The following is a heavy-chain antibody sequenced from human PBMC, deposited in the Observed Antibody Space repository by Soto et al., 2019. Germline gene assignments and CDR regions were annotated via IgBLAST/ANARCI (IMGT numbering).Heavy chain of an antibody. CDR3: ARDQLYYNDISGRPLNAFDV. V-gene: IGHV3-48*01. D-gene: IGHD3-22*01. J-gene: IGHJ3*01. CDR1: GFTFSSYS. Sequence: PGGSLRLSCAASGFTFSSYSMNWVRQAPGKGLEWVSYISSSSTIYYADSVKGRFTISRDNAKNSLYLQMNSLRAEDTAVYYCARDQLYYNDISGRPLNAFDVWGQGTMVTVSS. CDR2: ISSSSTI.